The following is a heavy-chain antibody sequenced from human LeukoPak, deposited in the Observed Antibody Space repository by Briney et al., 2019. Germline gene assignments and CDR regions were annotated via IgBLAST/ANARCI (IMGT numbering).Heavy chain of an antibody. J-gene: IGHJ4*02. CDR3: ARAPWELPEFDY. CDR1: GYTFTSYY. V-gene: IGHV1-46*01. D-gene: IGHD1-26*01. CDR2: INPSGGST. Sequence: ASVTVSCKASGYTFTSYYMHWVRQAPGQGLEWMGIINPSGGSTSYAQKFQGRVTMTRDTSTSTVYMELSSLRSEDTAVYYCARAPWELPEFDYWGQGTLVTVSS.